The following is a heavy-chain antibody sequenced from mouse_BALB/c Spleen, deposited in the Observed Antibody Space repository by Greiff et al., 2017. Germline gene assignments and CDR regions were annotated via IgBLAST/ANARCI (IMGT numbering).Heavy chain of an antibody. Sequence: EVKLMESGPGLVKPSQSLSLTCTVTGYSITSDYAWYWIRQFPGNKLEWMGYISYSGSTSYNPSLKSRISITRDTSKNQFFLQLNSVTTEDTATYYCASYYRYDEGVFDYWGQGTTLTVSS. CDR2: ISYSGST. V-gene: IGHV3-2*02. D-gene: IGHD2-14*01. J-gene: IGHJ2*01. CDR3: ASYYRYDEGVFDY. CDR1: GYSITSDYA.